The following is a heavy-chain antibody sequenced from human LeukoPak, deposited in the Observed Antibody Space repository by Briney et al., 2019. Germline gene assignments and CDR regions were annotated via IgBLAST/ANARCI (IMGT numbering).Heavy chain of an antibody. D-gene: IGHD2-21*01. J-gene: IGHJ4*02. CDR3: ARFSVVIAIRVY. CDR1: GFTFSSYS. V-gene: IGHV3-48*01. CDR2: ISSSSTI. Sequence: GGSLRLSCAASGFTFSSYSMNWVRQAPGKGLEWVSYISSSSTIYYADSVKGRFTISRDNAKNSLYLQMNSLRAEDTAVYYCARFSVVIAIRVYWGQGTLVSVSS.